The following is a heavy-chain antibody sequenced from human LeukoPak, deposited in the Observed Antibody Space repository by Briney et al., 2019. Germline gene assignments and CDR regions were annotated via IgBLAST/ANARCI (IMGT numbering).Heavy chain of an antibody. Sequence: SETLSLTCGVSGYSISGGYYWGGIRQSPGKGLEWIATIFHAGSIYHNPSLKSRVILSVDTSRNQFSLILASVTAADTAVYYCVRMGVSYYYDSSTYYPVAFDVWGQGTMVTVSS. CDR3: VRMGVSYYYDSSTYYPVAFDV. V-gene: IGHV4-38-2*01. CDR2: IFHAGSI. J-gene: IGHJ3*01. D-gene: IGHD3-22*01. CDR1: GYSISGGYY.